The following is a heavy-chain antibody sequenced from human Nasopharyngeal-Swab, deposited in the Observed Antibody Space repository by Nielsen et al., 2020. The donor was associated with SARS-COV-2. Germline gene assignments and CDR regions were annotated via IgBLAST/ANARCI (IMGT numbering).Heavy chain of an antibody. Sequence: ASVKVSCKASGYTFTTYDITWVRQAPGQGLEWMGWSSPTNGNTNYALNFQGRVTMTADTSTNTAYMELRSLRYDDTAVYYCARDPGAATLDYWSQGSLVTVSS. D-gene: IGHD3-10*01. J-gene: IGHJ4*02. CDR3: ARDPGAATLDY. CDR2: SSPTNGNT. CDR1: GYTFTTYD. V-gene: IGHV1-18*04.